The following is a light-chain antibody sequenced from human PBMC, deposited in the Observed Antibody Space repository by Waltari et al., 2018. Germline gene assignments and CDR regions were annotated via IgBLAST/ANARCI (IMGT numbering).Light chain of an antibody. CDR1: TSNLGANHG. Sequence: QSVLTPPPSLSGAPGQTVTISCLGSTSNLGANHGVHWYPQIPGKSPRPPIQDTRNRPSGVPDRFSGSRSGTAAYLAISGLQPEDEADYYCQCYDNSQGTATLRLFGGGTRVTVL. J-gene: IGLJ3*02. CDR2: DTR. CDR3: QCYDNSQGTATLRL. V-gene: IGLV1-40*01.